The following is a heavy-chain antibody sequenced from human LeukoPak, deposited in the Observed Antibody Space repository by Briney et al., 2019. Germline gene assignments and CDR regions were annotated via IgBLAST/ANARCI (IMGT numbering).Heavy chain of an antibody. V-gene: IGHV3-7*01. CDR2: IKEDGSEK. D-gene: IGHD6-19*01. J-gene: IGHJ6*02. CDR1: GFPFSGYW. Sequence: GGSLRLSCAASGFPFSGYWMSWVRHALGKGLEWVANIKEDGSEKYYEDSVKGRFTISRDNAKNSLYLQMNSLRAEDTAVYYCARLGAAGFGMDVWGQGTTVTVSS. CDR3: ARLGAAGFGMDV.